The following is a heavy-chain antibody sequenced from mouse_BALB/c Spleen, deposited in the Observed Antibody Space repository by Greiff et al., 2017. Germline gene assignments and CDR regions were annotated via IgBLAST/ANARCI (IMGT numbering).Heavy chain of an antibody. CDR1: GFTFSSYG. J-gene: IGHJ4*01. D-gene: IGHD1-2*01. CDR3: ARERTTADAMDY. V-gene: IGHV5-6*01. CDR2: ISSGGSYT. Sequence: EVKLQESGGDLVKPGGSLKLSCAASGFTFSSYGMSWVRQTPDKRLEWVATISSGGSYTYYPDSVKGRFTISRDNAKNTLYLQMSSLKSEDTAMYYCARERTTADAMDYWGQGTSVTVSS.